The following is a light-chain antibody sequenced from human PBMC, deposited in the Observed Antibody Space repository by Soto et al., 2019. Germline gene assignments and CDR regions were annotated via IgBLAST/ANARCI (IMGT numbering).Light chain of an antibody. Sequence: DIQMTQSPSSLSASVGDSVTITCQASDDIRKYLNWYQQKPGKAPKLLIYDASNLQTGVPSRFSGSGSGTDFTFTISSLQPEDIATYYCQQYDNLLTFGPGTKVDIK. CDR3: QQYDNLLT. V-gene: IGKV1-33*01. CDR1: DDIRKY. J-gene: IGKJ3*01. CDR2: DAS.